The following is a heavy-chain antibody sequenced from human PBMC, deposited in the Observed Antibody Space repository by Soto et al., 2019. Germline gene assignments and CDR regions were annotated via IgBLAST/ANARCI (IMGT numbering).Heavy chain of an antibody. V-gene: IGHV4-30-2*01. Sequence: TLSLTCAVSGGSSTSGNSYSFSWIRQPPGKGLEWIGSISHTGSTSYNPSLKSRLTMSVDKSKNQFSLRLSSVTAADMAVYYCARAVAPYFGTWFDPWGQGILVTVSS. CDR1: GGSSTSGNSYS. CDR3: ARAVAPYFGTWFDP. J-gene: IGHJ5*02. CDR2: ISHTGST. D-gene: IGHD3-10*01.